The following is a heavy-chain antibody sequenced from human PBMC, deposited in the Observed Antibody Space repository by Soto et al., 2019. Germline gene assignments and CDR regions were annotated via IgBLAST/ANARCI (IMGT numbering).Heavy chain of an antibody. D-gene: IGHD1-26*01. J-gene: IGHJ4*02. V-gene: IGHV3-30*18. CDR1: GFTFSSYG. CDR2: ISYDGSNT. Sequence: SLRLSCVASGFTFSSYGMHWVRQAPGKGLEWVAIISYDGSNTYYADSVKGRFTISRDNSKNTLHLQMNSLRAEDTSVYYCAKEGGLSGSYYISSSYYFDYWGQGTLVTVSS. CDR3: AKEGGLSGSYYISSSYYFDY.